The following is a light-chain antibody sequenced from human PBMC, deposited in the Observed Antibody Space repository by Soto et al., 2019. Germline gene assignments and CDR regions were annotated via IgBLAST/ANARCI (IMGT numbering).Light chain of an antibody. CDR2: DAS. V-gene: IGKV3-11*01. CDR1: QSVSSY. CDR3: QQRSSWPRGT. J-gene: IGKJ2*02. Sequence: EIVLTQSPATLSLSPGERATLSCRASQSVSSYLAWYQQKPGQAPRLLIHDASNRATGIPARFSGSGSRTDFTLTISSLEPEDFARYFCQQRSSWPRGTFGQGTKLEIK.